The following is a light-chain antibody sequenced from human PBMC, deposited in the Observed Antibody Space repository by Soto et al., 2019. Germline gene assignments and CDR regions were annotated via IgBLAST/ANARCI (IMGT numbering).Light chain of an antibody. J-gene: IGKJ4*01. CDR2: EAS. CDR3: QQNINWPIT. Sequence: EIVLTHSPATLSLSPGERATLSCTASHTVSSSLAWYQQKPGQARRILIYEASNWATRIPARFSGSGSAADFTLPIRRLAPEHFALYHCQQNINWPITFXGETKGDIK. CDR1: HTVSSS. V-gene: IGKV3-11*01.